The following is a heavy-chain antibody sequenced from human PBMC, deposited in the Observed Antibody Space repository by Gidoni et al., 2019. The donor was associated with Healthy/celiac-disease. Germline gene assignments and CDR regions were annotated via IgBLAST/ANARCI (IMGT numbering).Heavy chain of an antibody. CDR1: GYSSSSGYY. V-gene: IGHV4-38-2*01. J-gene: IGHJ4*02. Sequence: QVQLQESGPGLGKPSETLSLTCAVSGYSSSSGYYWGWIRQSPGKGLEWIGSIYHSGSTYYNPSLKSRVTISLDTSKNQFSLKLTSVTAADTAVYYCARGPGLFDYWGQGLLVTVSS. CDR3: ARGPGLFDY. CDR2: IYHSGST. D-gene: IGHD2-8*02.